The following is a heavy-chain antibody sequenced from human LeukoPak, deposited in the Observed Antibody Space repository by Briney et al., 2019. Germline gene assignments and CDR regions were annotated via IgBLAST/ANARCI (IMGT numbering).Heavy chain of an antibody. D-gene: IGHD2-15*01. CDR2: INHSGST. Sequence: SETLSLTCAVYGGSFSGYYWSWIRQPPGKGLEWIGEINHSGSTNYNPSLKSRVTISVDTSKNQFSLKLSSVTTADTAVYYCARNSCPSGSCYDNRGYFDYWGQGTLVTVSS. J-gene: IGHJ4*02. V-gene: IGHV4-34*01. CDR1: GGSFSGYY. CDR3: ARNSCPSGSCYDNRGYFDY.